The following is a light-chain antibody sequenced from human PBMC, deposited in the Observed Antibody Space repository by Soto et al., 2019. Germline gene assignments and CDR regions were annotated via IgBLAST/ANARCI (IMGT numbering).Light chain of an antibody. CDR2: QTS. CDR3: QVYGMSPKT. CDR1: QYINTR. V-gene: IGKV3D-11*03. Sequence: DIELSQSPATLSSFPGDRVTLYCRASQYINTRLAWYQHRPGQAPRLLIYQTSIRAAGIPARFSASGSGTDFTLTISDVQPEDFAVYYCQVYGMSPKTFGQGTKVDIK. J-gene: IGKJ1*01.